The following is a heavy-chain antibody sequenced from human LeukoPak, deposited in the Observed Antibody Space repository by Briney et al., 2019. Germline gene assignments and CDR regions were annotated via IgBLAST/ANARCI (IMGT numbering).Heavy chain of an antibody. J-gene: IGHJ3*02. CDR2: ISAYNGNT. D-gene: IGHD2-21*02. CDR3: ARGYCGGDCYSISDAFDI. CDR1: GYTFTSYG. V-gene: IGHV1-18*01. Sequence: GASVKASCKASGYTFTSYGISWVRQAPGQGLEWMGWISAYNGNTNYAQKLQGRVTMTTDTSTSTAYMELRSLRSDDTAVYYCARGYCGGDCYSISDAFDIWGQGTMVTVSS.